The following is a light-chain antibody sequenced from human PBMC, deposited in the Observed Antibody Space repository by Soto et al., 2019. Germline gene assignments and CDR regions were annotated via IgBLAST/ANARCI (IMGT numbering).Light chain of an antibody. J-gene: IGKJ1*01. CDR3: QQYNSWLWT. CDR2: GAS. V-gene: IGKV3-15*01. CDR1: QSVSSK. Sequence: EIVMTQSPATLSVSPGEGPTLSCSASQSVSSKLAWYQQKPGQAPRLLIYGASTRATGIPARFSGSGSGTEFTLIISSLQSEDSAVYYCQQYNSWLWTFGQGTKVDIK.